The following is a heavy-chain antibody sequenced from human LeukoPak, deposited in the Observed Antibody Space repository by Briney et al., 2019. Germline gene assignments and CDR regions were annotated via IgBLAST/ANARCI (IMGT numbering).Heavy chain of an antibody. CDR1: GFTFSGSA. V-gene: IGHV3-73*01. CDR2: IRSKANSYAT. Sequence: GGSLKLSCAASGFTFSGSAMHWVRQASGKGLEWVGRIRSKANSYATAYAASVKGRFTISRDDSKSIAYLQMNSLKTEDTAVYYCTRDPDSWGQGTLVTVSS. CDR3: TRDPDS. J-gene: IGHJ4*02.